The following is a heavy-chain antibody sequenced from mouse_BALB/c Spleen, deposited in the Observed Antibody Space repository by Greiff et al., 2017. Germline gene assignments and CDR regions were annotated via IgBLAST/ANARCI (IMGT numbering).Heavy chain of an antibody. Sequence: EVHLVESGGGLVQPGGSRKLSCAASGFTFSSFGMHWVRQAPEKGLEWVAYISSGSSTIYYADTVKGRFTISRDNPKNTLFLQMTSLRSEDTAMYYCASWGRDYSYAMDYWGQGTSVTVSS. D-gene: IGHD1-1*01. CDR2: ISSGSSTI. CDR1: GFTFSSFG. V-gene: IGHV5-17*02. J-gene: IGHJ4*01. CDR3: ASWGRDYSYAMDY.